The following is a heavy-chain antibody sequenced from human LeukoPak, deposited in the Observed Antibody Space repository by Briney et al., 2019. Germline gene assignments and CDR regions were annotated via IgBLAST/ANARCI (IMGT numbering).Heavy chain of an antibody. D-gene: IGHD6-13*01. CDR2: INHSGST. CDR3: ARGRPYSSSCYSYQH. CDR1: GGSFSGYY. V-gene: IGHV4-34*01. J-gene: IGHJ1*01. Sequence: SETLSLTCAVYGGSFSGYYWSWIRQPPGKGLEWIGEINHSGSTNYNPSLKSRVTISADTSKNQFSLKLSSVTAADTAVYYCARGRPYSSSCYSYQHWGQGTLVTVSS.